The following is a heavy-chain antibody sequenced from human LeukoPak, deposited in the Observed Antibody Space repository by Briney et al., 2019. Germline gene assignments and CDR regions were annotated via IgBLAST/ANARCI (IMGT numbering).Heavy chain of an antibody. J-gene: IGHJ4*02. CDR2: ISGSGGST. CDR3: AKAPGYSSGWWALYYFDY. D-gene: IGHD6-19*01. V-gene: IGHV3-23*01. Sequence: PGGTLRLSCAASGFTFSSYGVSWVRHAPGKGLEWVSTISGSGGSTYYADSVKGRFTISRDNSKNTLYLQMNSLRAEDTAVYYCAKAPGYSSGWWALYYFDYWGQGTLVTVSS. CDR1: GFTFSSYG.